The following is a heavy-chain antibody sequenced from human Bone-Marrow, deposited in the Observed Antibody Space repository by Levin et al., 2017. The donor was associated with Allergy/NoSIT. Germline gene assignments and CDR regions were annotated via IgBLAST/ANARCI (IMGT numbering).Heavy chain of an antibody. CDR2: ISYDGSSE. V-gene: IGHV3-30*03. J-gene: IGHJ4*02. Sequence: GGSLRLSCAASGFTFNTYGMHWVRQAPGKGLEWVAIISYDGSSEYYADSVKGRFTISRDNSKNTLYLQMNSLRTEDTAVYYCARDQTNDQGDYTAGDYWGQGTLVTVSS. CDR3: ARDQTNDQGDYTAGDY. CDR1: GFTFNTYG. D-gene: IGHD4-17*01.